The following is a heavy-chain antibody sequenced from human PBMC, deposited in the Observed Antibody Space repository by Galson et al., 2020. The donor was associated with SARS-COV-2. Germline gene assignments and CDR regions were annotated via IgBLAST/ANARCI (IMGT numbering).Heavy chain of an antibody. V-gene: IGHV4-39*01. J-gene: IGHJ4*02. CDR2: IYYSGST. CDR3: ARQGYCSSTSCYDSFDY. Sequence: SETLSLTCTVSGGSISSSSYYWGWIRQPPGKGLEWIGSIYYSGSTYYNPSLKSRVTISVDTSKNQFSLKLSSVTAADTAVYYCARQGYCSSTSCYDSFDYWGQGTLVTVSS. CDR1: GGSISSSSYY. D-gene: IGHD2-2*01.